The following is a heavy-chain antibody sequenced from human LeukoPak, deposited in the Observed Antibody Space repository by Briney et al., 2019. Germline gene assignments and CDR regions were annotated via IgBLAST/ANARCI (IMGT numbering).Heavy chain of an antibody. J-gene: IGHJ4*02. CDR2: MIPIFGRA. CDR1: GGTFTSYA. V-gene: IGHV1-69*13. D-gene: IGHD3-9*01. CDR3: ASELYDILPGTFDY. Sequence: SVKVSCKASGGTFTSYAISWVRQAPGEGLEWMGGMIPIFGRANYAQKFQGRVTLTADQSTSTAYMELSSLRSEDTAVYYCASELYDILPGTFDYWGQGTLVTVSS.